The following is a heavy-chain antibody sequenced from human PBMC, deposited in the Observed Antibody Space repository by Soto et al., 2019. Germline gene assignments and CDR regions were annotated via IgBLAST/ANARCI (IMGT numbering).Heavy chain of an antibody. CDR2: IIPIFSTP. Sequence: QVQLVQSGAEVKKPGSSVTVSCKASGGTFGNSAISWVRQAPGQGLEWMGGIIPIFSTPDYAQKFQGRATITADESTTTAYMELTSLRSEDPAVYYCALDKARQQLAGNYFYAIDVWCQGTTFTVSS. V-gene: IGHV1-69*12. CDR3: ALDKARQQLAGNYFYAIDV. D-gene: IGHD3-3*02. J-gene: IGHJ6*02. CDR1: GGTFGNSA.